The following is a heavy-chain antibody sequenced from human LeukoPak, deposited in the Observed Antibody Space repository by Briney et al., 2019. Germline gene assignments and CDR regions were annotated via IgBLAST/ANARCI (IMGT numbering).Heavy chain of an antibody. CDR1: GFTFSSYA. J-gene: IGHJ4*02. D-gene: IGHD3-10*01. CDR2: ISGSGGST. Sequence: GGSLRLSCAASGFTFSSYAMSWVRQAPGKGLEWVSAISGSGGSTYYADSVKGRFTISRDNSKNTLYLQMNSLRAEDTAVYYCARGGRLLWFGELFHYWGQGTLVTVSS. CDR3: ARGGRLLWFGELFHY. V-gene: IGHV3-23*01.